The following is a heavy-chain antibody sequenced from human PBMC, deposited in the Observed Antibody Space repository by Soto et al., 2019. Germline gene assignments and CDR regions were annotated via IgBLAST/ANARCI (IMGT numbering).Heavy chain of an antibody. D-gene: IGHD5-12*01. CDR2: INHSGST. J-gene: IGHJ6*02. CDR3: ARGGLRHDYYYYYGMDV. CDR1: GGSFSGYY. V-gene: IGHV4-34*01. Sequence: PSETLSLTCAVYGGSFSGYYWSWIRQPPGKGLEWIGEINHSGSTNYNPSLKSRVTISVDTSKNQFSLKLSSVTAADTAVYYCARGGLRHDYYYYYGMDVWGQGTTVTVSS.